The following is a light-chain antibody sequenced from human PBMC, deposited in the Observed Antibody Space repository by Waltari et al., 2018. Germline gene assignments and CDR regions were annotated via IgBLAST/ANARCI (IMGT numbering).Light chain of an antibody. CDR2: DVS. CDR1: IRDVGGYKY. V-gene: IGLV2-11*01. Sequence: QSALTQPRSVSGSPGPPVTISCPGTIRDVGGYKYVSCYHQHTCKPPKLMIYDVSNRPSGVPDRFSGSKSGNTASLTISGLQAEDEADYYCCSYAGSYVFGTGTKVTVL. J-gene: IGLJ1*01. CDR3: CSYAGSYV.